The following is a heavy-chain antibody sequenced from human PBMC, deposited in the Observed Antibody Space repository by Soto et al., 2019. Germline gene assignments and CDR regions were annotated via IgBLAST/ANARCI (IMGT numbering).Heavy chain of an antibody. J-gene: IGHJ4*02. V-gene: IGHV3-30-3*01. CDR3: AREGYDYVWGSYRPHYFDY. CDR1: GFTFSSYA. Sequence: GGSLRLSCAASGFTFSSYAMHWVRQAPGKGLEWVAVISYDGSNKYYAGSVKGRFTISRDNSKNTLYLQMNSLRAEDTAVYYCAREGYDYVWGSYRPHYFDYWGQGTLVTVSS. CDR2: ISYDGSNK. D-gene: IGHD3-16*02.